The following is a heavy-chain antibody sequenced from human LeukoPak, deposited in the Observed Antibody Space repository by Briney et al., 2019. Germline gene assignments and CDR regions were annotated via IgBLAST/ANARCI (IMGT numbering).Heavy chain of an antibody. CDR1: GFTFSSYA. V-gene: IGHV3-53*01. D-gene: IGHD3-22*01. Sequence: PGGSLRLSCAASGFTFSSYAMSWVRQAPGKGLEWVSVIYSGGSTYYADSVKGRFTISRDNSKNTLYLQMNSLRAEDTAVYYCARESYYYDSSGPGWFDPWGQGTLVTVSS. CDR3: ARESYYYDSSGPGWFDP. J-gene: IGHJ5*02. CDR2: IYSGGST.